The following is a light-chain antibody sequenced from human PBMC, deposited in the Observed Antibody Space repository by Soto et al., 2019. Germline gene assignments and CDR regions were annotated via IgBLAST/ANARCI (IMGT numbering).Light chain of an antibody. V-gene: IGLV2-14*01. CDR2: KVN. J-gene: IGLJ3*02. CDR1: SSDVGHPYNY. CDR3: MSFVESTSTHWV. Sequence: QSALTQPASVSGSPGQSTTISCTGTSSDVGHPYNYVSWYQQYPGKAPKLLIFKVNNRPSGISGRFSGSKSGNTASLTISELQAEDEGDYYCMSFVESTSTHWVLGGGTKLTVL.